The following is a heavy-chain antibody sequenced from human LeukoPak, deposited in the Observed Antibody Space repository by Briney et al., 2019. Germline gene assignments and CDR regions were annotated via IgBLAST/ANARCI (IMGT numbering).Heavy chain of an antibody. CDR2: INPSGGSA. Sequence: ASVKVSCKASGYTFTRYYMHWVRQAPGQGLEWMGIINPSGGSARYAQKFQGRVTMTRDTSTSTVYMEVSSLRSEDTAVYYCARRDHVYWGQGTLVTVSS. D-gene: IGHD3-10*02. CDR3: ARRDHVY. V-gene: IGHV1-46*01. CDR1: GYTFTRYY. J-gene: IGHJ4*02.